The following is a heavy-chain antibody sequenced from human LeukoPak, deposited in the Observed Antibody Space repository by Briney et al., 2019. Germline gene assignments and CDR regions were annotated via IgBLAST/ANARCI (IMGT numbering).Heavy chain of an antibody. CDR3: ARGGAAGSFDY. J-gene: IGHJ4*02. CDR1: GFTFSTYR. CDR2: IKQGESDK. D-gene: IGHD6-13*01. Sequence: PGGSLRLSCAASGFTFSTYRMSWVRQAPGKGLEWVANIKQGESDKYYVDPVKGRFTISRDNAKNSLYLQMNSLRAEDTAVYFCARGGAAGSFDYWGQGTLVTVSS. V-gene: IGHV3-7*01.